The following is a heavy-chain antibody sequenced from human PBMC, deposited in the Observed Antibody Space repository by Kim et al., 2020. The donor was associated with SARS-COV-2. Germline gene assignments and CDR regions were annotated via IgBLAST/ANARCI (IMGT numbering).Heavy chain of an antibody. Sequence: GGSLRLSCAASGFTFHSHVMHWVRQAPGQGLEWVTLISSDGSNQYYADSVKGRFTISRDNSKTTLYLQMNSLRAEDTAVYYCARAVWGAYCGGDCFPHHFDSWGQGTLVTVSS. D-gene: IGHD2-21*02. CDR2: ISSDGSNQ. J-gene: IGHJ4*02. V-gene: IGHV3-30*04. CDR3: ARAVWGAYCGGDCFPHHFDS. CDR1: GFTFHSHV.